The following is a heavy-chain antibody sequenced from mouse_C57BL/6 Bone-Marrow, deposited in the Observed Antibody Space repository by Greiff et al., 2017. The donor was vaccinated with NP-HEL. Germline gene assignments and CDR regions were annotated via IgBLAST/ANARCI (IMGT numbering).Heavy chain of an antibody. CDR1: GYTFTDYY. J-gene: IGHJ4*01. Sequence: EVQLQQSGPELVKPGASVKISCKASGYTFTDYYMNWVKQSHGKSLEWIGDINPNNGGTSYNQKFKGKATLTVDKSSSTAYMELRSLTSEDSAVYYCARDPGYAMDYWGQGTSVTVSS. V-gene: IGHV1-26*01. CDR3: ARDPGYAMDY. CDR2: INPNNGGT.